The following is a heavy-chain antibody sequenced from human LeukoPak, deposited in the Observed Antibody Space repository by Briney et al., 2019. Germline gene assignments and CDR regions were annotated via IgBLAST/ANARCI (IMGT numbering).Heavy chain of an antibody. CDR3: ARRTRYYGSGSYYAYFDY. Sequence: GASVKVSCKASGYTFTSYVISWVRQAPGQGLEWMGWISAYNGNTNYAQKLQGRVTMTTDTSTSTAYMELRSLRSDDTAVYYCARRTRYYGSGSYYAYFDYWGQGTLVTVSS. CDR2: ISAYNGNT. D-gene: IGHD3-10*01. V-gene: IGHV1-18*01. J-gene: IGHJ4*02. CDR1: GYTFTSYV.